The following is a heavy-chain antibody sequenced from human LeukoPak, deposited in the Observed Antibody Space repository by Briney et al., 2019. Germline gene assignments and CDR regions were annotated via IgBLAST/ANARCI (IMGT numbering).Heavy chain of an antibody. CDR3: ARHTSGQPFDY. V-gene: IGHV3-7*03. Sequence: PGGSLRLSCEASGFTFSNYWMNWVRQAPGNALEWVAYIRKDGSEKYYVDSVKGRFTISRDNAKNSLYLQMNSLRAEDTAVYYCARHTSGQPFDYWGQGTQVTVSS. D-gene: IGHD6-19*01. CDR1: GFTFSNYW. J-gene: IGHJ4*02. CDR2: IRKDGSEK.